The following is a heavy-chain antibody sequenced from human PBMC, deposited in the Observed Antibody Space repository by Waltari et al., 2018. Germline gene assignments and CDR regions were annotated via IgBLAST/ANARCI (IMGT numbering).Heavy chain of an antibody. J-gene: IGHJ6*02. Sequence: QVQLQESGPGLVKPSETLSLTCTVSGGSISSYYWSWIRQPAGKGLEWIGRIYTSGSTNYNPSLKSRVTISGDKCKNQFSLKVGSVTAADTAVYYCAKEPKGYCSSTSCVNYYYYGMDVWGQGTTVTVSS. D-gene: IGHD2-2*01. CDR1: GGSISSYY. V-gene: IGHV4-4*07. CDR3: AKEPKGYCSSTSCVNYYYYGMDV. CDR2: IYTSGST.